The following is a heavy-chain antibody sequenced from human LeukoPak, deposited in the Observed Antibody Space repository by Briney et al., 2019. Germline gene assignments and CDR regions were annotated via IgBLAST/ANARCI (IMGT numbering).Heavy chain of an antibody. V-gene: IGHV3-33*08. CDR2: IWYDGSNK. CDR3: ARDTRAEFDY. J-gene: IGHJ4*02. Sequence: GGSLRLSCAASEFTFSSFNTYSMNWVRQAPGKGLEWVAVIWYDGSNKYYADSVKGRFTISRDNSKNTLYLQMNSLRAEDTAVYYCARDTRAEFDYWGQGTLVTVSS. CDR1: EFTFSSFNTYS.